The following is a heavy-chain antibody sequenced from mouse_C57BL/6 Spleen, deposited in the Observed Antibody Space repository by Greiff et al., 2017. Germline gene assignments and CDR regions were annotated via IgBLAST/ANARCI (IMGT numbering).Heavy chain of an antibody. J-gene: IGHJ1*03. CDR2: ISGGGGNT. CDR1: GFTFSSYT. V-gene: IGHV5-9*01. Sequence: EVHLVESGGGLVKPGGSLKLSCAASGFTFSSYTMSWVRQTPEKRLEWVATISGGGGNTYYPDSVKGRFTISRDNAKNTLYLQMRSLRSEETALYYCARQLNGDGWYFDVWGTGTTVTGSS. D-gene: IGHD4-1*01. CDR3: ARQLNGDGWYFDV.